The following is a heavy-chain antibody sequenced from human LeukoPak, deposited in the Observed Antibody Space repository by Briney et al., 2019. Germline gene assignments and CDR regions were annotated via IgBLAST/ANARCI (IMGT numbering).Heavy chain of an antibody. J-gene: IGHJ4*02. CDR2: IIPIFGTA. CDR1: GGTFTSYA. Sequence: ASVKVSCKASGGTFTSYAISWVRQAPGPGLEWMGEIIPIFGTANYAQKFQCRVTITTDESTSTASLQLSSLRFENTAVYYCARSSKGSVSYLGYWGQGTLVTVSS. V-gene: IGHV1-69*05. D-gene: IGHD3-10*01. CDR3: ARSSKGSVSYLGY.